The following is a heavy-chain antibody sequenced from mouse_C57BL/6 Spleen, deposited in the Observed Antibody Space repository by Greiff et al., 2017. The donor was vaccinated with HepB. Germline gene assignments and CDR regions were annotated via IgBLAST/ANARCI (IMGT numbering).Heavy chain of an antibody. CDR3: ARWELA. CDR1: GYAFSSSW. V-gene: IGHV1-82*01. D-gene: IGHD4-1*01. J-gene: IGHJ4*01. CDR2: SYPGDGDT. Sequence: VQLQQSGPELVKPGASVKISCKASGYAFSSSWMNWVKQRPGKGLEWIGRSYPGDGDTNYNGKFKGKATLTADKSSSTAYMQLSSLTSEDSAVYFCARWELAWGQGTSVTVSS.